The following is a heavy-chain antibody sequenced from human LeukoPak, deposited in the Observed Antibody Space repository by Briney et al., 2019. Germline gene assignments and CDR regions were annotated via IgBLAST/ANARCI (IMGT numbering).Heavy chain of an antibody. J-gene: IGHJ4*02. CDR3: ARLYSSSDDY. Sequence: GGSLRLSCAASGFTLSSYAMHLVRQAPGKGLEWVAVISYDGSNKYYADSVKGRFTISRDNSKNTLYLQMNSLRAEDTAVYYCARLYSSSDDYWGQGTLVTVSS. V-gene: IGHV3-30-3*01. CDR2: ISYDGSNK. D-gene: IGHD6-6*01. CDR1: GFTLSSYA.